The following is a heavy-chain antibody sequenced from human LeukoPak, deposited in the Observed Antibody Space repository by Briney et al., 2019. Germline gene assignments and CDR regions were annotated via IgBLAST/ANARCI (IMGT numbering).Heavy chain of an antibody. D-gene: IGHD1-1*01. CDR1: DFTFSSHW. CDR3: ARHSSQGTFDN. J-gene: IGHJ4*02. V-gene: IGHV3-23*01. CDR2: IGGGGAT. Sequence: GSLRLSCAASDFTFSSHWMYWVRQAPGKGLEWVSAIGGGGATYYADSVKGRFTISRDSSRNTLYLQMNSLRAEDTAVYNCARHSSQGTFDNWGQGTLVTVSS.